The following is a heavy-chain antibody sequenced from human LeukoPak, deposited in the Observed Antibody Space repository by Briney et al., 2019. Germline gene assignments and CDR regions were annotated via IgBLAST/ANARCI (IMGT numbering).Heavy chain of an antibody. CDR1: GFTFSSYS. CDR2: ISSSSSTI. CDR3: ARVVGGSYLDY. D-gene: IGHD1-26*01. Sequence: PGGSLRLSCAASGFTFSSYSMNWVRQAPGKGLEWVSYISSSSSTIYYADSVKGRFTISRDNAKNSLYLQMNSLRAEDTAVYYCARVVGGSYLDYWGQGTLVTVSS. V-gene: IGHV3-48*04. J-gene: IGHJ4*02.